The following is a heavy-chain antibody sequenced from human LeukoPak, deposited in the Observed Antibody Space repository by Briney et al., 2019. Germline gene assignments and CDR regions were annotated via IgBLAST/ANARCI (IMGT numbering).Heavy chain of an antibody. V-gene: IGHV3-23*01. D-gene: IGHD2-2*01. CDR1: GFTFSSYG. CDR3: AKGVVVAPDVTPFDY. J-gene: IGHJ4*02. CDR2: VSGSGGST. Sequence: PGGSLRLSCAASGFTFSSYGMSWVRQAPGKGLEWVSAVSGSGGSTYYADSVKGRSTISRDNSKNTLYLQMNSLRAEDTAVYYCAKGVVVAPDVTPFDYWGQGTLVTVSS.